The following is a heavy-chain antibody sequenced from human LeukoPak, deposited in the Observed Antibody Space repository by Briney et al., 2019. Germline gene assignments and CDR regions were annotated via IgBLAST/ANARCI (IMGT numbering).Heavy chain of an antibody. J-gene: IGHJ4*02. D-gene: IGHD3-10*01. CDR1: GFTFSSYA. Sequence: GGSLRLSCAASGFTFSSYAMIWVRQAPGKGLEWVAVISYDGSNKYYADSVKGRFTISRDNSKNTLYLQMNSLRAEDTAVYYCARAGGSGSYSDYWGQGTLVTVSS. CDR2: ISYDGSNK. CDR3: ARAGGSGSYSDY. V-gene: IGHV3-30-3*01.